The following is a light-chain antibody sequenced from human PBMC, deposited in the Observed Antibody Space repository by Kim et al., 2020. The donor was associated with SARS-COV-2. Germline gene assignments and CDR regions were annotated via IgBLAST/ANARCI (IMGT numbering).Light chain of an antibody. CDR2: EVS. CDR3: SSYTGSSTLV. V-gene: IGLV2-14*01. CDR1: SSDVGGYNY. J-gene: IGLJ2*01. Sequence: QSALTQPASVSGSPGQSITISCAGTSSDVGGYNYVSWYQQHPGKAPKLMISEVSNRPSGVSIRFSGSKSGNTASLTISGLQAEDEADYYCSSYTGSSTLVFGGGTQLTVL.